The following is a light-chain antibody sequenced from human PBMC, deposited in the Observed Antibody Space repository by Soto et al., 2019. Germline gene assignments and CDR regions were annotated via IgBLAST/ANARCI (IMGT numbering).Light chain of an antibody. CDR3: QQYSKWPIT. J-gene: IGKJ5*01. CDR2: GIS. CDR1: QKVNSN. Sequence: MVMTPSPPHLSFSXGLSASLSCRARQKVNSNYLAWYQQLPGQPPRLLIYGISTRATGIPARFSGSGSGTEFSLTISSLQSEDFAVYYCQQYSKWPITFGQGRRLEIK. V-gene: IGKV3-15*01.